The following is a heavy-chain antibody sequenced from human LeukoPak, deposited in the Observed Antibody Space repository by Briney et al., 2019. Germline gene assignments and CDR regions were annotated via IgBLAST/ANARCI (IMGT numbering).Heavy chain of an antibody. CDR2: ITGSGVST. Sequence: GGSLRLSCAASGFTFSNYAMSWVRQAPAKGLEWVSTITGSGVSTYYADSVKGRFTISRDNSKNTLYLQMNSLRAEDTAVYYCAKSIVVVTATYFDYWGQGTLVTVSS. CDR1: GFTFSNYA. D-gene: IGHD2-21*02. J-gene: IGHJ4*02. V-gene: IGHV3-23*01. CDR3: AKSIVVVTATYFDY.